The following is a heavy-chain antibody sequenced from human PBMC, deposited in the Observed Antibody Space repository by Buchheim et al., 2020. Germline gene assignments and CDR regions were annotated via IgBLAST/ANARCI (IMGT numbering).Heavy chain of an antibody. V-gene: IGHV3-7*03. CDR2: IKQDGSEK. D-gene: IGHD2-8*01. CDR1: GFTFTDYY. CDR3: ARDLYSVDSSALGWAQGYFDP. Sequence: EVQLVESGGGLVQPGGSLRLSCAASGFTFTDYYMSWVRQAPGKGLEWVANIKQDGSEKYYVGSVRGRFTISRDNAKNSLYLQMNSLRAEDTAVYYCARDLYSVDSSALGWAQGYFDPWGQGTL. J-gene: IGHJ5*02.